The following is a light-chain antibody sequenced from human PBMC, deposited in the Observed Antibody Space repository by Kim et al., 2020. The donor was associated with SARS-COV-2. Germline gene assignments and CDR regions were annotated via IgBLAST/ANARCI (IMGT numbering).Light chain of an antibody. J-gene: IGKJ1*01. CDR1: QDISNY. Sequence: GDRVTITCRASQDISNYLAWYQQKPGKVPKLLIYAASTLQSGVPSRFGGTGSGTDFTLTISSLQPEDVATYYCQKYYSDPSFGQGTKV. CDR3: QKYYSDPS. CDR2: AAS. V-gene: IGKV1-27*01.